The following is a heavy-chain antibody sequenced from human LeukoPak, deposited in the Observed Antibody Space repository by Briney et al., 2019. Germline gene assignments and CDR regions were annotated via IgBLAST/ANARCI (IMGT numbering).Heavy chain of an antibody. CDR1: GFTFSSYA. Sequence: GGSLRLSCAASGFTFSSYAMSWVRQAPGKGLEWVSAISGGGGRSTYYADSVKGRFTISRDNSKNTLYLQMNSLRAEDTAVYYCARGGKIALAGTRSPQYFQHWGQGTLVTVSS. CDR3: ARGGKIALAGTRSPQYFQH. D-gene: IGHD6-19*01. V-gene: IGHV3-23*01. J-gene: IGHJ1*01. CDR2: ISGGGGRST.